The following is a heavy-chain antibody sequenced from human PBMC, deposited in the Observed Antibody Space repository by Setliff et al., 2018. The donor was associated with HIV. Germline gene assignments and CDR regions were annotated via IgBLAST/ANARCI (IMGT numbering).Heavy chain of an antibody. V-gene: IGHV4-4*07. J-gene: IGHJ5*02. CDR1: GGSFGDYH. CDR2: IFRSGTT. CDR3: ARDCHYSGLGSYGP. D-gene: IGHD3-10*01. Sequence: PSETLSLTCTLSGGSFGDYHWSWIRQPAGRGLEWIGRIFRSGTTDYKFSLKSRVTTSIDTSRNQFSLRLTSVTAEDTAVYYCARDCHYSGLGSYGPWGPGTLVTVSS.